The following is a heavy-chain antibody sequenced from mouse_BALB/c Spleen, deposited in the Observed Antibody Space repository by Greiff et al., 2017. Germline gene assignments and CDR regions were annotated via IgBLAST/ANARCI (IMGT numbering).Heavy chain of an antibody. CDR1: GYAFTSYN. CDR2: IDPYNGGT. V-gene: IGHV1S135*01. D-gene: IGHD2-10*02. J-gene: IGHJ3*01. CDR3: ARRGYGNYVPFAY. Sequence: VQLQQSGPELVKPGASVKVSCKASGYAFTSYNMYWVKQSHGKSLEWIGYIDPYNGGTSYNQKFKGKATLTVDKSSSTAYMHLNSLTSEDSAVYYCARRGYGNYVPFAYWGQGTLVTVSA.